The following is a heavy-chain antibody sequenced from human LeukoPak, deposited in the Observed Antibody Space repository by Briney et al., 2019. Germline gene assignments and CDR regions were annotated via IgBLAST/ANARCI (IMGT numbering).Heavy chain of an antibody. CDR1: GFTFSSYT. J-gene: IGHJ4*02. Sequence: PGTSLRLSCAASGFTFSSYTMNWVRQAPGKGLEWVSSISSSSSYIYYAESVKGRFTMSRDNAKNSLYLQMNSLRAEDTAVYYCARATTYDILTGYFDYWGQGTLVTVSS. CDR3: ARATTYDILTGYFDY. V-gene: IGHV3-21*01. D-gene: IGHD3-9*01. CDR2: ISSSSSYI.